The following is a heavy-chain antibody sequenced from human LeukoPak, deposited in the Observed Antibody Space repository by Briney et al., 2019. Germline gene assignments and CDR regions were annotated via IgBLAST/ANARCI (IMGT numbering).Heavy chain of an antibody. Sequence: EASVKVSCKVSGYTLTELSMHWVRQAPGKGLEWMGGFDPEDGETIYAQKFQGRVTITADESTSTAYMELSSLRSEDTAVYYCARGDGSGSYYPADYWGQGTLVTVSS. D-gene: IGHD3-10*01. CDR1: GYTLTELS. CDR2: FDPEDGET. J-gene: IGHJ4*02. V-gene: IGHV1-24*01. CDR3: ARGDGSGSYYPADY.